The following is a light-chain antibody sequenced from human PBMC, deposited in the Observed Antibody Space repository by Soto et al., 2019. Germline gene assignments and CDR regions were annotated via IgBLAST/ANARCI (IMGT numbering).Light chain of an antibody. Sequence: QSALTQPASVSGSPGQSITISCTGTSSDVGGYNYVSWYQQHPGKAPKLMIYDVSNRPSGVSNRFSGSKSGNTASLTISGLRAEDEADYYCCSYTRSSTLGMAFGGGTKLTVL. V-gene: IGLV2-14*01. CDR3: CSYTRSSTLGMA. CDR2: DVS. J-gene: IGLJ3*02. CDR1: SSDVGGYNY.